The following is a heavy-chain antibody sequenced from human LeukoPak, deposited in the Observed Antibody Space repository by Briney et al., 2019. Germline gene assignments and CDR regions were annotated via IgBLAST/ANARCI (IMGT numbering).Heavy chain of an antibody. CDR3: ASSYSGSHPIFDY. Sequence: KPSETLSLTCTVSGGSISSYSWSWIRQPAGKGLEWIGRIYTSGSTNYNPSLKSRVTISVDTSKNQFSLKLSSVTAADTAVYYCASSYSGSHPIFDYWGQGTLVTVSS. D-gene: IGHD1-26*01. CDR2: IYTSGST. CDR1: GGSISSYS. J-gene: IGHJ4*02. V-gene: IGHV4-4*07.